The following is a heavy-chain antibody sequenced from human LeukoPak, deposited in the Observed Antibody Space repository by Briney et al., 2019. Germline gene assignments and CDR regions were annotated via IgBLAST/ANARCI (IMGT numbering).Heavy chain of an antibody. CDR3: AKFHVLRFLEDYYGMDV. Sequence: TGGSLRLSCAASGFTFSSYAMSWVRQAPGKGLEWVSAISGSGGSTYYADSVKGRFAISRDNSKNTLYLQMNSLRAEDTAVYYRAKFHVLRFLEDYYGMDVWGQGTTVTVSS. V-gene: IGHV3-23*01. CDR1: GFTFSSYA. J-gene: IGHJ6*02. D-gene: IGHD3-3*01. CDR2: ISGSGGST.